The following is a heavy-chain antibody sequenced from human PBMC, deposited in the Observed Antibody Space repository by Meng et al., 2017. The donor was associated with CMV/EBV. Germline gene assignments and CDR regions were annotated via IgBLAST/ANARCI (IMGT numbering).Heavy chain of an antibody. CDR2: INPNSGGK. Sequence: ASVKVSCKASGYTFTGYYMHWVRQAPGQGLEWMGWINPNSGGKNYAQKFQGRVTMTRDTSISTAYMELSRLRSDDTDVYYCARSRIQLWLHHYYYGMDVWGQGTTVTVSS. CDR3: ARSRIQLWLHHYYYGMDV. J-gene: IGHJ6*02. V-gene: IGHV1-2*02. CDR1: GYTFTGYY. D-gene: IGHD5-18*01.